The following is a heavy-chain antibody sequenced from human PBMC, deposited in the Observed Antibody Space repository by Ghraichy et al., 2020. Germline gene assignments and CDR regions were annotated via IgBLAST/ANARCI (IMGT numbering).Heavy chain of an antibody. V-gene: IGHV4-59*01. CDR1: GGSISSYY. CDR2: IYYSGST. Sequence: SETLSLTCTVSGGSISSYYWSWIRQPPGKGLEWIGYIYYSGSTNYNPSLKSRVTISVDTSKNQFSLKLSSGTAADTAVYYCARVRREQLVTNYYYYYGMDVWGQGTTVTVSS. CDR3: ARVRREQLVTNYYYYYGMDV. D-gene: IGHD6-13*01. J-gene: IGHJ6*02.